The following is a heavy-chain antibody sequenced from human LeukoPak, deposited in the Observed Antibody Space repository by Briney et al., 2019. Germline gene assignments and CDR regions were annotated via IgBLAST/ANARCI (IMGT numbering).Heavy chain of an antibody. V-gene: IGHV3-33*01. Sequence: GGSLRLSCAASGFTFSSYGMHWVRQAPGKGLEWVAVIWYDGSNKYYADSAKGRFTISRDNSKNTLYLQMNSLRAEDTAVYYCARDGNILTGYPDYWGQGTLVTVSS. CDR3: ARDGNILTGYPDY. J-gene: IGHJ4*02. CDR1: GFTFSSYG. D-gene: IGHD3-9*01. CDR2: IWYDGSNK.